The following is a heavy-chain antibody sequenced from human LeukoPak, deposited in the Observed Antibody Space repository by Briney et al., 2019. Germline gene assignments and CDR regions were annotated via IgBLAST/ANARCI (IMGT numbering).Heavy chain of an antibody. CDR3: ARELESGEDX. Sequence: SETLSLTCTVSGGSISSYYWSWIRQPPGKGLEWIGYIYYSGSTNYNPSLKSRVTISVDTSKNQFSLKLSSVTAADTAVYYCARELESGEDXWXQGTLVTVSS. J-gene: IGHJ4*02. D-gene: IGHD7-27*01. CDR2: IYYSGST. CDR1: GGSISSYY. V-gene: IGHV4-59*01.